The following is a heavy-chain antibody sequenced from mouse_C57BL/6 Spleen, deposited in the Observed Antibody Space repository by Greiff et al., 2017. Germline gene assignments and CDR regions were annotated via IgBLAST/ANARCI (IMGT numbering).Heavy chain of an antibody. CDR2: IYPGDGDT. Sequence: QVQLQQSGPELVKPGASVKISCKASGYAFSSSWMNWVKQRPGKGLEWIGRIYPGDGDTNYNGKFKGKATLTADKSSSTAYMQLSSLTSEDSAVYFCATNYYGSSSAMDYWGQGTSVTVSS. V-gene: IGHV1-82*01. CDR1: GYAFSSSW. CDR3: ATNYYGSSSAMDY. D-gene: IGHD1-1*01. J-gene: IGHJ4*01.